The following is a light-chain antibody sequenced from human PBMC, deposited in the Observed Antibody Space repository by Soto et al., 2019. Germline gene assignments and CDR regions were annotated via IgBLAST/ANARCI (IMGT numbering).Light chain of an antibody. V-gene: IGKV3-20*01. CDR3: QQYDSSPLT. CDR1: QSVSSSF. CDR2: GAS. J-gene: IGKJ4*01. Sequence: EIVLPQSPGTLSLSPGERATLSCRASQSVSSSFLAWYQQKPGQAPRLLIYGASSRATGIPDRFSGSGSGTDFTLTISRLEPEDVAVYYGQQYDSSPLTFGGGTNVQIK.